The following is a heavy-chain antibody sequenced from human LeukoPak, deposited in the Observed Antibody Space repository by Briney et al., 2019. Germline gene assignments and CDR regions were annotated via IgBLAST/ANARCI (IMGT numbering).Heavy chain of an antibody. CDR3: ARGSRDYYGMDV. V-gene: IGHV4-30-2*01. J-gene: IGHJ6*02. CDR2: IYHSGST. Sequence: KSSETLSLTCAVSGGSISSGGYSWSWIRQPPGKGLEWIGYIYHSGSTYYNPSLKSRVTISVDRSKNQFSLKLSSVTAADTAVYYCARGSRDYYGMDVWGQGTTVTVSS. CDR1: GGSISSGGYS.